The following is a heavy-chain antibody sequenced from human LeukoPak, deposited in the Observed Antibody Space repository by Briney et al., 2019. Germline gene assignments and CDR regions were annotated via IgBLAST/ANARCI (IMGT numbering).Heavy chain of an antibody. CDR2: ISWNSGSI. J-gene: IGHJ4*02. D-gene: IGHD1-26*01. CDR1: GFTFDDYA. Sequence: GGSLRLSCAASGFTFDDYAMHWVRQAPGKGLEWVSGISWNSGSIGYADSVKGRFTISRDNAKNSLYLQMNSLRAEDTAVYYCTRDEEGASREFDYWGQGALVTVSS. CDR3: TRDEEGASREFDY. V-gene: IGHV3-9*01.